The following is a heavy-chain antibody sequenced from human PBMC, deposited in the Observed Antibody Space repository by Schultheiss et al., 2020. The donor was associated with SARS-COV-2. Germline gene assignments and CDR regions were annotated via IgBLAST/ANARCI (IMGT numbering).Heavy chain of an antibody. CDR2: ITGGGART. Sequence: GGSLRLSCTASGFTFSTYAMSWVRQAPGQGLEWVSAITGGGARTYYADSVKGRFTISRDNSKNSLYLQMNSLRAEDTAVYYCARGGGGIAVANRVFDPWGQGTLVTVSS. D-gene: IGHD6-19*01. CDR1: GFTFSTYA. V-gene: IGHV3-23*01. J-gene: IGHJ5*02. CDR3: ARGGGGIAVANRVFDP.